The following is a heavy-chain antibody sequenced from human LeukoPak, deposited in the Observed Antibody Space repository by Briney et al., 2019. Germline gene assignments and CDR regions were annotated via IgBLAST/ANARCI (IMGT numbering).Heavy chain of an antibody. CDR2: ISDSGGNT. D-gene: IGHD2/OR15-2a*01. CDR3: ASLYGPFDY. J-gene: IGHJ4*02. CDR1: GFTFSSYA. Sequence: GGSLRLSCAASGFTFSSYAMSWVRQAPGKGLEWVSSISDSGGNTKYADSVKGRFTISRDNSKNTLYLQMNSPRAEDTAVYYCASLYGPFDYWGQGTLVTVSS. V-gene: IGHV3-23*01.